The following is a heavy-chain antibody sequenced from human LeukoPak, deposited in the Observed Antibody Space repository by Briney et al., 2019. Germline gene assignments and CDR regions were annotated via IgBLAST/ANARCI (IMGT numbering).Heavy chain of an antibody. D-gene: IGHD3-9*01. CDR1: GFTFSSYA. V-gene: IGHV3-23*01. CDR3: AKALEYYDILTGYIN. Sequence: GGSLRLSCAAFGFTFSSYAMSWVRQAPGKGLEWVSAISGSGGSTYYADSVKGRFTISRDNSKNTLYLQMNSLRAEDTAVYYCAKALEYYDILTGYINWGQGTLVTVSS. CDR2: ISGSGGST. J-gene: IGHJ4*02.